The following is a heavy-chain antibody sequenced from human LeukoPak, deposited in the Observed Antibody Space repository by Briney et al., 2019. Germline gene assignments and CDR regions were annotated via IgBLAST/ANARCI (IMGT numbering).Heavy chain of an antibody. CDR1: GFTFSSYA. D-gene: IGHD6-19*01. V-gene: IGHV3-23*01. CDR3: AKDLSVGQWLAPIDY. J-gene: IGHJ4*02. CDR2: ISGSGGST. Sequence: GGSLRLSCAASGFTFSSYAMSWVRQAPGKGLEWVSVISGSGGSTYYADSVKGRFTISRDNSKNTLYLQMNSLRAEDTAVYYCAKDLSVGQWLAPIDYWGQGTQVTVSS.